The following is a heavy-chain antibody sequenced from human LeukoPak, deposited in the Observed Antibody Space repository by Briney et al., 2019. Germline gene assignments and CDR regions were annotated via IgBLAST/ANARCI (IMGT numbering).Heavy chain of an antibody. V-gene: IGHV4-34*01. CDR3: ARGPGTVGLSP. Sequence: SETLSLTCNVPGGSFTNYYWSWIRQTPEKGLEWIGQINHSGDTSYNPSLRSRVTLSVDRSKNQFSLKVTSVTAADTGVYYCARGPGTVGLSPWGQGTLVTGSS. CDR1: GGSFTNYY. J-gene: IGHJ5*02. CDR2: INHSGDT. D-gene: IGHD1/OR15-1a*01.